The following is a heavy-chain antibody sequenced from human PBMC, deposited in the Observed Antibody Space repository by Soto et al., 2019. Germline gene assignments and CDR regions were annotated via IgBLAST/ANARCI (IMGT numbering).Heavy chain of an antibody. CDR2: IRRNANSYET. V-gene: IGHV3-73*01. J-gene: IGHJ6*02. CDR3: TSQRAIVVVVAQIYYYYGMDV. Sequence: VQLVESGGGLVQPGGSLKLSCAASGFTFSGSAMHWVRQASGKGLEWVGRIRRNANSYETAYAASVKGRFTITRDDSKNKAYLKMNSLKTEDRAVYYCTSQRAIVVVVAQIYYYYGMDVWGQGTTVTVSS. CDR1: GFTFSGSA. D-gene: IGHD2-15*01.